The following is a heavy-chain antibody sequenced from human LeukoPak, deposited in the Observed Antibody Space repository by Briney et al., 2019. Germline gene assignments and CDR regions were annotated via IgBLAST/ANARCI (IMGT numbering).Heavy chain of an antibody. CDR1: GYAFTSYG. D-gene: IGHD2-8*01. Sequence: GASVKVSCKASGYAFTSYGISWVRQAPGQGLEWMGWISAYNGNTNYAQKLQGRVTMTTDTSTSTAYMELRSLRSDDTAVYYCAGRERSRYCTNGVCYYYYYMDVWGKGTTVTVSS. V-gene: IGHV1-18*01. J-gene: IGHJ6*03. CDR2: ISAYNGNT. CDR3: AGRERSRYCTNGVCYYYYYMDV.